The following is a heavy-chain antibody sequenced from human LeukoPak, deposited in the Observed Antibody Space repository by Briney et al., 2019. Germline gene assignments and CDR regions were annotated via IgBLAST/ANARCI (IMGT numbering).Heavy chain of an antibody. V-gene: IGHV3-33*06. CDR3: AKDSWSRGGDAFDI. Sequence: GGSLRLSCAASGFTFSSYGMHWVRQAPGKGLEWVAVIWYDGSNKYYADSVKGRFTISRDNSKNTLYLQMNSLRAEDTAVYYCAKDSWSRGGDAFDIWGQGTMVTVSS. CDR1: GFTFSSYG. J-gene: IGHJ3*02. D-gene: IGHD1-1*01. CDR2: IWYDGSNK.